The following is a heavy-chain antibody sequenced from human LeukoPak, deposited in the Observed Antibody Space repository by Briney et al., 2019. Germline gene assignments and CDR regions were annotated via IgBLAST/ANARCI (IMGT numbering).Heavy chain of an antibody. CDR2: ISSSGANT. CDR3: AKDSSMWFGILVNYFDY. Sequence: GGSLSLSCAASGFTFSSCDVSWVRQAAGKGLEWVSGISSSGANTYYADSVRGRFTISRDTSNTALYLQMASLRAEDTAIYYCAKDSSMWFGILVNYFDYLGQGTLVTVSS. D-gene: IGHD3-10*01. CDR1: GFTFSSCD. J-gene: IGHJ4*02. V-gene: IGHV3-23*01.